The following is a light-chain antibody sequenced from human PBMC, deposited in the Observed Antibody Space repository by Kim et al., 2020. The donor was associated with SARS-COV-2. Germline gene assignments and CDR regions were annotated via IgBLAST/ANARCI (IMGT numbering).Light chain of an antibody. CDR2: DVS. J-gene: IGLJ3*02. Sequence: QSALTQPASVSGSPGQSITISCTGTSSDVGGYNFVSWYQQHPGKAPKLMIYDVSNRPSGVSNRFSGSKSGNTASLTISGLQAEDEADYYCSSYARSHTWVFGGGTQLTVL. CDR3: SSYARSHTWV. V-gene: IGLV2-14*03. CDR1: SSDVGGYNF.